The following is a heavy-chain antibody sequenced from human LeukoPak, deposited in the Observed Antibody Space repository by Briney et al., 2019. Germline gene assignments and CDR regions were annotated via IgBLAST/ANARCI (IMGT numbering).Heavy chain of an antibody. J-gene: IGHJ6*03. CDR1: GGTFSSYA. Sequence: ASVKVSCKASGGTFSSYAISWVRQAPGQGLEWMGGIIPIFGTANYAQKFQGRVTITTDESTSTAYMELSSLRSEDTAVYYCARNRGYRYRSDYYYMDVWRKGTTVTVS. V-gene: IGHV1-69*05. CDR3: ARNRGYRYRSDYYYMDV. D-gene: IGHD5-18*01. CDR2: IIPIFGTA.